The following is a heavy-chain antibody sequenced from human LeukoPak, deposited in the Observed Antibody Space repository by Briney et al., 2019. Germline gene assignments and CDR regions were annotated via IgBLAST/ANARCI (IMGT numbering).Heavy chain of an antibody. Sequence: SETLSLTCTVSNVPINTYQWSWIRQPPGKGLEWIGYIYYSGSTNYNPSLKSRVTISVDTSKNQFSLKLSSVTAADTAVYYCARVGEYGVLFDYWGQGTLVTVSS. D-gene: IGHD3-10*01. CDR1: NVPINTYQ. CDR2: IYYSGST. V-gene: IGHV4-59*01. J-gene: IGHJ4*02. CDR3: ARVGEYGVLFDY.